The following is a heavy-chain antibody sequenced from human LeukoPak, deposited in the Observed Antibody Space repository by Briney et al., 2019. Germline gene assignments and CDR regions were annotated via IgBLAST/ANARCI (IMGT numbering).Heavy chain of an antibody. V-gene: IGHV3-7*01. J-gene: IGHJ6*02. Sequence: GGSLRPSCAASGFTFSSYWMSWVRQAPGKGLEWVANIKQDGSEKYYVDSVKGRFTISRDNAKNSLYLQMNSLRAEDTAVYYCAREIAAFGSSWYYYYGMDVWGQGTTVTVSS. CDR3: AREIAAFGSSWYYYYGMDV. D-gene: IGHD6-13*01. CDR2: IKQDGSEK. CDR1: GFTFSSYW.